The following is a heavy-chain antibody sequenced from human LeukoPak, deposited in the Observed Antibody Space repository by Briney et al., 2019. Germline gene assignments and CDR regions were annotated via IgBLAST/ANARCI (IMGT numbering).Heavy chain of an antibody. CDR2: ISSSGSTI. V-gene: IGHV3-48*03. J-gene: IGHJ6*04. CDR1: GFTFSSYE. CDR3: VSFSNYYGMDV. Sequence: GGSLRLSCAASGFTFSSYEMNWVRQAPGKGLEWVSYISSSGSTIYYADSVKGRFTISRDNAKNSLYLQMNSLRAEDTAVYYCVSFSNYYGMDVWGKGTTVTVSS.